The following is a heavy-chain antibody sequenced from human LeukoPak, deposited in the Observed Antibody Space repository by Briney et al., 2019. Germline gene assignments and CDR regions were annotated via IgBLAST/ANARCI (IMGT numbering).Heavy chain of an antibody. CDR2: ISSSSSTI. Sequence: GGSLRLSCAASGFTFSSYSMNWVRQAPGKGLEWVSYISSSSSTIYYADSVKGRFTISRDNAKNSLYLQMNSLRAEDTAVYYCARRGGYSSIHFDYWGQGTLVTVSS. V-gene: IGHV3-48*01. CDR3: ARRGGYSSIHFDY. D-gene: IGHD6-13*01. CDR1: GFTFSSYS. J-gene: IGHJ4*02.